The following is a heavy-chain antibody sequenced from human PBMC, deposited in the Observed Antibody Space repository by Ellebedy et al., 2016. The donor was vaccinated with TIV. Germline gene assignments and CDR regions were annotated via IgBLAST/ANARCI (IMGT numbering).Heavy chain of an antibody. D-gene: IGHD1-26*01. V-gene: IGHV3-30*07. CDR3: ARAVSWVGSR. Sequence: PGGSLRLSCAASGFTFSSYAMHWVRQAPGKGLEWVAVISYDGSNKYYADSVTGRFTISRDNAKNTVYLQMNNLRAEDTAVYYCARAVSWVGSRWGQGTLVTVSS. CDR2: ISYDGSNK. CDR1: GFTFSSYA. J-gene: IGHJ4*02.